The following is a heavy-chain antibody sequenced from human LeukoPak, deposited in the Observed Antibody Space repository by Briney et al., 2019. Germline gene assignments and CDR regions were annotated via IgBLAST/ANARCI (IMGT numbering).Heavy chain of an antibody. J-gene: IGHJ5*02. CDR1: GGSISSYY. V-gene: IGHV4-59*08. Sequence: SETLSLTCTVSGGSISSYYWSWIRQPPGKGLEWIGYIYYSGSTNYNPSLKSRVTISVDTSKNQFSLKLSSVTAADAAVYYCARLLQFWFDPWGQGTLVTVSS. CDR3: ARLLQFWFDP. CDR2: IYYSGST.